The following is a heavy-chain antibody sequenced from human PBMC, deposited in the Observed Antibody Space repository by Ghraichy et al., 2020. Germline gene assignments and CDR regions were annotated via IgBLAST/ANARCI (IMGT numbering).Heavy chain of an antibody. Sequence: SQTLSLTCAISGARVSSDTAAWNWIRQSPSRGLEWLGKTYYKSKWFNDYAVSVKSRITIKPDPSKNQFSLHLNSVTPEDMAVYYCARYQYSSSSYYFDYWGQGTLVTVSS. CDR3: ARYQYSSSSYYFDY. D-gene: IGHD6-6*01. CDR1: GARVSSDTAA. CDR2: TYYKSKWFN. V-gene: IGHV6-1*01. J-gene: IGHJ4*02.